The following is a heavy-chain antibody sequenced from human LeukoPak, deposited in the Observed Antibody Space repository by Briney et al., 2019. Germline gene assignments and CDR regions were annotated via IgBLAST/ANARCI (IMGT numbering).Heavy chain of an antibody. D-gene: IGHD1-26*01. J-gene: IGHJ4*02. V-gene: IGHV3-23*01. CDR2: ISGSGSGGST. Sequence: GGSLRLSCAASGFTFSNYGMSWVRQAPGKGLEWVSNISGSGSGGSTYYADSVKGRFTISRDNAKNSLYLQMNSLRAEDTAIYYCARDNYSGSRYFDHWGQGTLVTVSS. CDR3: ARDNYSGSRYFDH. CDR1: GFTFSNYG.